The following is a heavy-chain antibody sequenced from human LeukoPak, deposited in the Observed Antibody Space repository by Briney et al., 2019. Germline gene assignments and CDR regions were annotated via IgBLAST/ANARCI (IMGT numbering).Heavy chain of an antibody. CDR1: GFTLNTHW. CDR3: ATSEGY. V-gene: IGHV3-7*03. CDR2: IKQDGRDT. J-gene: IGHJ4*02. Sequence: QPGGSLILSCAASGFTLNTHWMSWVRQAPGKGLEWVANIKQDGRDTYYVDSVKGRFTISRDNAKNSLNLQMNSLRAEDTAMYYCATSEGYWGQGTLVTVSS.